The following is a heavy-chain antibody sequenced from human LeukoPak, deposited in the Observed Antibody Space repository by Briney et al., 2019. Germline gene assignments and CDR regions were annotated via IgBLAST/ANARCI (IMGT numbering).Heavy chain of an antibody. CDR1: GYTFTSYD. D-gene: IGHD6-13*01. CDR3: ATDSSSWYGYYYYGMDV. J-gene: IGHJ6*02. V-gene: IGHV1-8*01. Sequence: ASVKVSCKASGYTFTSYDINWVRQATGQGLEWMGWMNANSGNTGYAQKFQGRVTMTRNTSISTAYMELSSLRSEDTAVYYCATDSSSWYGYYYYGMDVWGQGTTVTVSS. CDR2: MNANSGNT.